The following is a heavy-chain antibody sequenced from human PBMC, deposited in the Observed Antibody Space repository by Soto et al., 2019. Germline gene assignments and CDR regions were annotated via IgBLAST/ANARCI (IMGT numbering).Heavy chain of an antibody. CDR3: ARDILRFLEWPHYFDY. J-gene: IGHJ4*02. V-gene: IGHV1-18*01. CDR2: ISAYNGNT. D-gene: IGHD3-3*01. CDR1: GYTFTSYG. Sequence: ASVKVSCKASGYTFTSYGISWVRQAPGQGLEWKGWISAYNGNTNYAQKLQGRVTMTTDTSTSTAYMELRSLRSDDTAVYYCARDILRFLEWPHYFDYWGQGTLVTVSS.